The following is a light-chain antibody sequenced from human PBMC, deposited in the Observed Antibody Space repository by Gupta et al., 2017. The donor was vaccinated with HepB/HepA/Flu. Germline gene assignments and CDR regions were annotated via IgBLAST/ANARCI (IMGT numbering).Light chain of an antibody. CDR2: DVS. J-gene: IGLJ3*02. CDR1: SSDVGGYNY. Sequence: QSALTQPASVSGSPGQSITLSCTGTSSDVGGYNYVSWYQQHPGKAPKLMIYDVSNRPSGVSNRSSGSKSGNTASLTISGLQAEDEADYYCSSYTSSSTRVFGGGTKLTVL. V-gene: IGLV2-14*03. CDR3: SSYTSSSTRV.